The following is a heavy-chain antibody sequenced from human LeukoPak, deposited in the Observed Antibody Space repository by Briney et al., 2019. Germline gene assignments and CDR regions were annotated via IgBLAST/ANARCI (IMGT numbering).Heavy chain of an antibody. D-gene: IGHD4-11*01. V-gene: IGHV3-21*05. CDR1: GFIFRTYT. CDR3: ARAPGTIYSNYANPDY. J-gene: IGHJ4*02. CDR2: ISSDKTYI. Sequence: PGGSLRLSCVASGFIFRTYTTNWVRQAPPPGPDWLSYISSDKTYIHYADSVKCRFTSSRDNAKNSLYLQMNTLRAEDTAVYYCARAPGTIYSNYANPDYWGQGTLVTVSS.